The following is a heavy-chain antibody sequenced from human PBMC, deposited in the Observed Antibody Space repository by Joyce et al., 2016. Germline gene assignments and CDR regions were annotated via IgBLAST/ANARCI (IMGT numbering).Heavy chain of an antibody. CDR1: GFAFNGYG. CDR3: ARSEARGSGWFILAY. Sequence: QVQLVESGGGVVQPGRSLRLSCAASGFAFNGYGMHWVRQAQGKGLGWVEIISHDGINKYYADSVKGRFTISRDNSKNTLYLQMNSLRTEDTALYYCARSEARGSGWFILAYWGQGTLVTVSS. D-gene: IGHD6-19*01. V-gene: IGHV3-30*03. J-gene: IGHJ4*02. CDR2: ISHDGINK.